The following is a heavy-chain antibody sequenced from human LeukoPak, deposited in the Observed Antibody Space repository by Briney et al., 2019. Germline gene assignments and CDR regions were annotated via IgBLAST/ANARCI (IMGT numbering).Heavy chain of an antibody. CDR2: ISSSSSTI. CDR3: ARGHESGGYYR. D-gene: IGHD3-22*01. CDR1: GFTVRSSY. V-gene: IGHV3-48*04. Sequence: GGSLRLSCAASGFTVRSSYMSWVRQAPGKGLEWVSYISSSSSTIYYADCVKGRFTTSRDNAKNSLYLQMNSLRAEDTAVYYCARGHESGGYYRWGQGTLVTVSS. J-gene: IGHJ5*02.